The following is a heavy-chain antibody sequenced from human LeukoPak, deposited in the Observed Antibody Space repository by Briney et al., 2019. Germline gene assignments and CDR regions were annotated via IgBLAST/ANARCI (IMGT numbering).Heavy chain of an antibody. V-gene: IGHV1-69*04. CDR1: GGTFSSYT. Sequence: GASVKVSCKASGGTFSSYTISWVRQAPGQGLEWMGRIIPILGIASYAQKFQGRVTITADKSTSTAYMELSSLRSEDTAVYYCARDGKRGKNLYYYMDVWGKGTTVTVSS. CDR3: ARDGKRGKNLYYYMDV. CDR2: IIPILGIA. D-gene: IGHD4-23*01. J-gene: IGHJ6*03.